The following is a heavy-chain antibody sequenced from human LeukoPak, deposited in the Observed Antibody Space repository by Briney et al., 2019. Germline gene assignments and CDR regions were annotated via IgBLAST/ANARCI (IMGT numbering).Heavy chain of an antibody. Sequence: GGSLRLSRAASGFTFSSYEMNWVRQAPGKGLEWVSYISSSGSTIYYADSVKGRFTISRDNAKNSLHLQMNSLRAEDTAVYYCARVNSGAVAGTIEPCFDYWGQGTLVTVSS. V-gene: IGHV3-48*03. CDR2: ISSSGSTI. CDR3: ARVNSGAVAGTIEPCFDY. CDR1: GFTFSSYE. D-gene: IGHD6-19*01. J-gene: IGHJ4*02.